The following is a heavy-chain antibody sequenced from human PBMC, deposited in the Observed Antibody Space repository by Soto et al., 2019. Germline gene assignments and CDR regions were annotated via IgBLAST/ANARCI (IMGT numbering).Heavy chain of an antibody. CDR3: ARGGGEVVVVWADAFDI. Sequence: ASVKVSCKASGYTFTSYAMHWVRQAPGQRLEWMGWINAGNGNTKYSQKFQGRVTITRDTSASTAYMELSSLRSEDTAVYYCARGGGEVVVVWADAFDIWGQGTMVTVSS. CDR2: INAGNGNT. J-gene: IGHJ3*02. V-gene: IGHV1-3*01. D-gene: IGHD2-15*01. CDR1: GYTFTSYA.